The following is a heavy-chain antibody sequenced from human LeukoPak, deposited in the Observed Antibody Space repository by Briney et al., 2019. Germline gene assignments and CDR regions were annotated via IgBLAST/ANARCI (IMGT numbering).Heavy chain of an antibody. CDR2: LYYSGSS. V-gene: IGHV4-59*01. Sequence: SVTLSLTCTVSSVTIYSYYWRWMPPAPGKGLMWFGNLYYSGSSNYNHFLKSRVTISVDTSKNQFSLKLSSVTAADTAVYYCARAEEVTMIVVGAFDIWGQGTMVTVSS. D-gene: IGHD3-22*01. CDR1: SVTIYSYY. J-gene: IGHJ3*02. CDR3: ARAEEVTMIVVGAFDI.